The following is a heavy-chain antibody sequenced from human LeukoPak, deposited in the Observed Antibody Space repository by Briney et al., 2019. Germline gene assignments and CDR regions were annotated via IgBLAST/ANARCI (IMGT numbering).Heavy chain of an antibody. Sequence: SVKVSCKASGGTFSSYAISWVRQAPGQGLEWMGGIIPIFGTANYAQKFQGRVTITADESTSTAYMELSSLRSDDTAVYYCARDRIVVVRRGSYAFDIWGQGTMVTVSS. J-gene: IGHJ3*02. D-gene: IGHD3-22*01. CDR3: ARDRIVVVRRGSYAFDI. V-gene: IGHV1-69*13. CDR2: IIPIFGTA. CDR1: GGTFSSYA.